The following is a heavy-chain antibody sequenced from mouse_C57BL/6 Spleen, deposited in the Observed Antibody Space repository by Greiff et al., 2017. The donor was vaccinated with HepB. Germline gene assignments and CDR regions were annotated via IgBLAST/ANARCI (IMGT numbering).Heavy chain of an antibody. J-gene: IGHJ4*01. CDR1: GFNIKDYY. CDR2: IDPEDGET. D-gene: IGHD3-2*02. Sequence: EVQLQQSGAELVKPGASVKLSCTASGFNIKDYYMHWVKQRTEQGLEWIGRIDPEDGETKYAPKFQGKATITADTSSNTAYLQLSSLTSEDTAVYYCASPQLRQVYYDAMDYWGQGTSVTVSS. CDR3: ASPQLRQVYYDAMDY. V-gene: IGHV14-2*01.